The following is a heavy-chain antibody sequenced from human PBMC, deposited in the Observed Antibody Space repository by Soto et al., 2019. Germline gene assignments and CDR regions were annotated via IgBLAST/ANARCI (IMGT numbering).Heavy chain of an antibody. CDR2: ISYDGSNK. V-gene: IGHV3-30*03. D-gene: IGHD3-22*01. CDR1: GFTFSSYG. J-gene: IGHJ4*02. Sequence: GSLRLSCAASGFTFSSYGMHWVRQAPGKGLEWVALISYDGSNKYYPDSVKGRFTISRDNSKNTLYLQMNSLRAEDTAVYYCASLRRYYDSSGPFDYWGQGTLVTVSS. CDR3: ASLRRYYDSSGPFDY.